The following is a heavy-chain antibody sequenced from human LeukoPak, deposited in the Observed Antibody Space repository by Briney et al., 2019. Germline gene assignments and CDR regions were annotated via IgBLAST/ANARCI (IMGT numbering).Heavy chain of an antibody. CDR3: AKDKYYYGAGSDFDY. CDR1: GFTFSHYG. CDR2: ISYDGSTE. D-gene: IGHD3-10*01. J-gene: IGHJ4*02. Sequence: QPGGSLRLSCTASGFTFSHYGMHWVRQAPGKGLEWVALISYDGSTEYYADSVRGRFTISRDNSKNTVYLLMNSLRAEDTAVYYCAKDKYYYGAGSDFDYWGQGTLVTVSS. V-gene: IGHV3-30*18.